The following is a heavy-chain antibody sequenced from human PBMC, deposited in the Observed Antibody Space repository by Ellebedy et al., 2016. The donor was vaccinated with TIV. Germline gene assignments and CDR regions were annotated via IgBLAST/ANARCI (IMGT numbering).Heavy chain of an antibody. CDR1: GFTFSNYA. CDR3: ARGLTGDRGGWGWYFDL. J-gene: IGHJ2*01. CDR2: ISGSGGKT. V-gene: IGHV3-23*01. D-gene: IGHD1-20*01. Sequence: GESLKISCGASGFTFSNYAMSWARQAPGKGLEWVSGISGSGGKTYYADSVKGRFTISRDNSKYTLYLQMNSLRAEDTAVYYCARGLTGDRGGWGWYFDLWGRGTLVTVSS.